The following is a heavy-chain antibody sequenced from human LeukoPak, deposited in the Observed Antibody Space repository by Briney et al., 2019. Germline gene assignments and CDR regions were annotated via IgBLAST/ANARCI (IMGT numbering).Heavy chain of an antibody. Sequence: SETLSLTCTVSGGSISSYYWSWIRQPPGKGLEWIGYIYYSGSTNYNPSLKSRVTISVDTSKNQFSLKLGSVTAADTAVYYCARHMVRGVIKRGFDYWGQGTLVTVSS. CDR2: IYYSGST. V-gene: IGHV4-59*08. CDR1: GGSISSYY. CDR3: ARHMVRGVIKRGFDY. J-gene: IGHJ4*02. D-gene: IGHD3-10*01.